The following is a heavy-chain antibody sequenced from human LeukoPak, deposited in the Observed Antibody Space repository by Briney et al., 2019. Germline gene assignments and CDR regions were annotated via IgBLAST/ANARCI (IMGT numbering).Heavy chain of an antibody. V-gene: IGHV3-64*01. D-gene: IGHD6-13*01. CDR3: AREEAAANDAFDI. Sequence: GGSLRLSCAACGFTFSSYAMHWVRQAPGKGLEYVSAISSNGGSTYYANSVKGRFTISRDNSKNTLYLQMGSLRAEDMAVYYCAREEAAANDAFDIWGQGTMVTVSS. CDR2: ISSNGGST. J-gene: IGHJ3*02. CDR1: GFTFSSYA.